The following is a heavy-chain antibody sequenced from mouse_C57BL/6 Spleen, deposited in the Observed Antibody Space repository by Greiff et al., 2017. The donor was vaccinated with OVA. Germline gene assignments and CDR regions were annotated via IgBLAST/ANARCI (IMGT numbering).Heavy chain of an antibody. CDR2: IDPENGDT. CDR1: GFNIKDDY. D-gene: IGHD2-4*01. Sequence: EVQLQQSGAELVRPGASVKLSCTASGFNIKDDYMHWVKQRPEQGLEWIGWIDPENGDTEYASKFQGKATITADTSSNTAYLQLSSLTSEDTAVYYCTTCNDYDGYYAMDYWGQGTSVTVSS. V-gene: IGHV14-4*01. CDR3: TTCNDYDGYYAMDY. J-gene: IGHJ4*01.